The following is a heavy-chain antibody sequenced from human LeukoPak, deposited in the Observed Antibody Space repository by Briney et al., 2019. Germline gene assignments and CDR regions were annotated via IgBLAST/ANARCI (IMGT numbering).Heavy chain of an antibody. CDR3: ARPYGSGWYVLDY. Sequence: ASVKVSCKASGYTFTSYYMHWVRQAPGQGLEWMGMINPSGGTTTYAQKFQGRVTMTRDTSTSTVYMELSSLRSEDTAVYYCARPYGSGWYVLDYWGQGTLVTVSS. D-gene: IGHD6-19*01. V-gene: IGHV1-46*01. J-gene: IGHJ4*02. CDR1: GYTFTSYY. CDR2: INPSGGTT.